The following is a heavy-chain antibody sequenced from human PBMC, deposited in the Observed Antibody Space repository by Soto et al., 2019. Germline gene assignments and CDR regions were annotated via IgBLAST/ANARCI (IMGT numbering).Heavy chain of an antibody. Sequence: GGSLRLSCAASGFTFRNAWMSWVRQAPGKGLEWVGRIKSKTDGGTTDYGAPVKGRFTISRDDSKNTLYLQMNSLKTEDTAVYYCTTGTLGYCSSTSCHTPYYYYGMDVWGKGTTVTVSS. CDR1: GFTFRNAW. CDR2: IKSKTDGGTT. D-gene: IGHD2-2*01. CDR3: TTGTLGYCSSTSCHTPYYYYGMDV. V-gene: IGHV3-15*01. J-gene: IGHJ6*04.